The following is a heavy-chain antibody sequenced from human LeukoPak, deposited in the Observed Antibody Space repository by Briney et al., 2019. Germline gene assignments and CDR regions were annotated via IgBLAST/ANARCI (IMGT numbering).Heavy chain of an antibody. D-gene: IGHD5-12*01. CDR1: GGPFSTYY. CDR3: ASCGYSSYSGLFDY. V-gene: IGHV4-34*01. CDR2: ISHSGST. J-gene: IGHJ4*02. Sequence: PSETLSLTCAVYGGPFSTYYLSWIRQPPGKGLEWVGEISHSGSTNYNPSLKSRVTISVDPSKNQSSLNLSPVPAADTAVYYCASCGYSSYSGLFDYWGEGTPVTVSS.